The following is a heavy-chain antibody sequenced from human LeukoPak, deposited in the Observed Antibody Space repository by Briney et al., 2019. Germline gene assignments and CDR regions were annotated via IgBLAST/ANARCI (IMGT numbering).Heavy chain of an antibody. V-gene: IGHV4-34*01. Sequence: SETLSLTCAVSGGSFSGYYWTWIRQPPGKGLEWIGEINHSGSANYNPSLMSRVTISLDTSKNHFSLNLSSVTAADTAVYYCARHDLVCSGGSCHPSGNYFDYWGQGTLVTVSS. J-gene: IGHJ4*02. CDR1: GGSFSGYY. CDR2: INHSGSA. CDR3: ARHDLVCSGGSCHPSGNYFDY. D-gene: IGHD2-15*01.